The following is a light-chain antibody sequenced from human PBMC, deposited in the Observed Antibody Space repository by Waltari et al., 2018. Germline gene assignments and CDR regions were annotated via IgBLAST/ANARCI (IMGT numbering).Light chain of an antibody. J-gene: IGKJ1*01. CDR3: QQRHDWSWT. V-gene: IGKV3-11*01. CDR1: QSINSY. CDR2: DAS. Sequence: EIVLTQSQATLSLSQGESATLSGRASQSINSYLAWYQQKAGQAPRLLIYDASNRATGIPARFSGSGSGTDFTLTISSLEPEDFVVYYCQQRHDWSWTFGQGTKVEIK.